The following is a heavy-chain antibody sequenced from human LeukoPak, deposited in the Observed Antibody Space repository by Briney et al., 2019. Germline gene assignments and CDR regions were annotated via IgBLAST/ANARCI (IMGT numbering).Heavy chain of an antibody. J-gene: IGHJ4*02. D-gene: IGHD3-22*01. CDR2: ISGSGGST. Sequence: GGSLRLSCAASGFTFSSYSMNWVRQAPGKGLEWVSAISGSGGSTYYADSVKGRFTISRDNSKNTLYLQMNSLRAEDTAVYYCARGVYGSSGYYLWWGQGTLVTVSS. CDR3: ARGVYGSSGYYLW. CDR1: GFTFSSYS. V-gene: IGHV3-23*01.